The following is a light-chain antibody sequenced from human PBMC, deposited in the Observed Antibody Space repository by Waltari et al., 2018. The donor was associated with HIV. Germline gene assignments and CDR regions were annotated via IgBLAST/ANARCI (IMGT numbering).Light chain of an antibody. CDR2: EVS. Sequence: DIVMTQTPLSLSVTPGQPASISCKSSQSLLHRDGKTYLYWYLQRQGQPPHLLIYEVSNRFAGVAGRCSGSGSETDVTLKISRVEAEDVGVYYCMQSRQIPGLTVGGGTKVESK. CDR1: QSLLHRDGKTY. V-gene: IGKV2D-29*01. CDR3: MQSRQIPGLT. J-gene: IGKJ4*01.